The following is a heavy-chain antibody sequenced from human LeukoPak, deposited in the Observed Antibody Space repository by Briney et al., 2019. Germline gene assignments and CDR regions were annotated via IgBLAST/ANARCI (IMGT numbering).Heavy chain of an antibody. CDR2: IYHSGST. V-gene: IGHV4-38-2*01. CDR3: ARFVGAATTSHVDY. Sequence: SETLSLTCAVSGYFISSGFYWGWIRQPPGQGLEWIGSIYHSGSTYYNPSLKSRLTISVDTSKNQFSLKLFSVTAADTAVYYCARFVGAATTSHVDYWGQGTLVTVSS. CDR1: GYFISSGFY. J-gene: IGHJ4*02. D-gene: IGHD1-26*01.